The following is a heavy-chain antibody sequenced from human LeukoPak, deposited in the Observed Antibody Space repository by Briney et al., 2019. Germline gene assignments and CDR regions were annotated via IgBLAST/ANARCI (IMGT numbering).Heavy chain of an antibody. CDR3: ARDQAHYDILTGYYSLGYFDY. CDR2: ISSNGSTI. CDR1: GFIFSSYE. D-gene: IGHD3-9*01. Sequence: SLRLSCAASGFIFSSYEMNWVRQAPGKGLEWVSYISSNGSTIYYADSVKGRFTISRDNAKNSLYLQMNSLRAEDTAVYYCARDQAHYDILTGYYSLGYFDYWGQGTLVTVSS. J-gene: IGHJ4*02. V-gene: IGHV3-48*03.